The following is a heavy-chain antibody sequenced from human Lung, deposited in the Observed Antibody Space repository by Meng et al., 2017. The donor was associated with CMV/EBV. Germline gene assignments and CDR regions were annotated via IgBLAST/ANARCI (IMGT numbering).Heavy chain of an antibody. V-gene: IGHV1-46*01. CDR3: ARVLGQLVSPYGMDV. CDR2: INPSGGST. J-gene: IGHJ6*01. Sequence: ASVKVSCKASGYTFTNYYMHWVRQAPGQGLEWMGVINPSGGSTTYAQKFQGRLTMTRDTSTGTVYMELSSLKSEDTAMYYCARVLGQLVSPYGMDVWGQGNXVTVDS. CDR1: GYTFTNYY. D-gene: IGHD6-13*01.